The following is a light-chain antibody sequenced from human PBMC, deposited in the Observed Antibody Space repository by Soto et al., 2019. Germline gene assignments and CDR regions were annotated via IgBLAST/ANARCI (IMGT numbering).Light chain of an antibody. CDR2: GAS. V-gene: IGKV1-12*01. CDR1: HDVSSW. CDR3: EQANSPYS. J-gene: IGKJ2*03. Sequence: DIQMTQSPSSFSASVGDRVTITCRASHDVSSWLAWYQQKPGKAPRLLIYGASTLQSGVPSRFSGSGSGSDFTLSLSSLQRENFATYYCEQANSPYSFGQGTRLEIK.